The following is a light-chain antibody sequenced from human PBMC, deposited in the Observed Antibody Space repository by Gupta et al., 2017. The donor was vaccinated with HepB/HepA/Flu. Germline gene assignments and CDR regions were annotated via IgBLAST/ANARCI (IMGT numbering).Light chain of an antibody. Sequence: EIVLTQSPATLSLSPGDRATLSCRASQSVSSYLAWYQQKPGQAPRLLIYDASNRATGIPARFSGSGSGTDFTLTISSLEPEDFAVYYCQQRSKWAPEFTFGGGTTVEIK. J-gene: IGKJ4*01. CDR3: QQRSKWAPEFT. CDR1: QSVSSY. V-gene: IGKV3-11*01. CDR2: DAS.